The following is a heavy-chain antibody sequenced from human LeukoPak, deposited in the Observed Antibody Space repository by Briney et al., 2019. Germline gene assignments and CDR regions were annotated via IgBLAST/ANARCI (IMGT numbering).Heavy chain of an antibody. CDR3: ARGKPVYYYDSSGYYFFDY. CDR2: ISAYNGNT. D-gene: IGHD3-22*01. Sequence: ASVTVSCKASGYTFTSYGISWVRQAPGQGLEWTGWISAYNGNTNYAQKLQGRVTMTTDTSTSTAYMELRSLRSDDTAVYYCARGKPVYYYDSSGYYFFDYWGQGTLVTVSS. V-gene: IGHV1-18*01. J-gene: IGHJ4*02. CDR1: GYTFTSYG.